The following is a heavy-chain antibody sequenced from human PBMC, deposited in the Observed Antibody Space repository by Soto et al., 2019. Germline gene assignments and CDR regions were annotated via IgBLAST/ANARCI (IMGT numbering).Heavy chain of an antibody. CDR2: IYYSGST. V-gene: IGHV4-31*03. CDR3: ARDSPGERCSSTSCYPVYYYYGMDV. Sequence: SETLSLTCTVSGGSISSGGYYWSWIRQHPGKGLEWIGYIYYSGSTYYNPSLKSRVTISVDTSKNQFSLKLSSVTAADTAMYYCARDSPGERCSSTSCYPVYYYYGMDVWGQGTTVTVSS. CDR1: GGSISSGGYY. J-gene: IGHJ6*02. D-gene: IGHD2-2*01.